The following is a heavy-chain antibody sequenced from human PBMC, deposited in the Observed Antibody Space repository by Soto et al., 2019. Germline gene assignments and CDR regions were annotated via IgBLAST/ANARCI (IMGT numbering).Heavy chain of an antibody. J-gene: IGHJ5*02. D-gene: IGHD2-2*01. CDR3: ARHLGFCSSSTCNSWFGP. V-gene: IGHV4-59*08. CDR1: GGSISSFY. CDR2: MYFSGNT. Sequence: SETLSLTCTVSGGSISSFYWSWIRQPPGKGLEWIGYMYFSGNTYYNPSLRSRVTTSVDTSKNQFSLKLSSVTAADTAVYYCARHLGFCSSSTCNSWFGPWGQGTLVTVSS.